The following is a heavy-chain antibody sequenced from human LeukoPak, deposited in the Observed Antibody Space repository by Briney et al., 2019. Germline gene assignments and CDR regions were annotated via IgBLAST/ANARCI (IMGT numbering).Heavy chain of an antibody. CDR3: ARWGRGYCSSTSCPRADY. CDR1: GYTFTSYD. V-gene: IGHV1-8*01. Sequence: ASVKVSCKASGYTFTSYDINWVRQATGQGLEWMGWMNPNSGNTGYAQKFQGRVTMTRNTSISTAYMELSSLRSEDTAVYYCARWGRGYCSSTSCPRADYWGQGTLVTVSS. J-gene: IGHJ4*02. CDR2: MNPNSGNT. D-gene: IGHD2-2*01.